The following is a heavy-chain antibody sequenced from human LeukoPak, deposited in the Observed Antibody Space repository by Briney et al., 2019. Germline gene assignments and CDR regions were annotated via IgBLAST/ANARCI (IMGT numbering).Heavy chain of an antibody. CDR3: AHRAQVYSSGWTGVFDI. V-gene: IGHV2-5*08. Sequence: LRLSCAASGFTFSTYGMTWIRQPPGKALEWLALIYWDDDKRYSPSLETRLTIIKDTSKNQVILTMTNMDPVDTATYYCAHRAQVYSSGWTGVFDIWGQGTMVTVSS. CDR1: GFTFSTYGMT. J-gene: IGHJ3*02. D-gene: IGHD6-19*01. CDR2: IYWDDDK.